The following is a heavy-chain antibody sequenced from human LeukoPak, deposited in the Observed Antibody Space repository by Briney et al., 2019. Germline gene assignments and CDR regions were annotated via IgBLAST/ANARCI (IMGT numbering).Heavy chain of an antibody. CDR2: ISYDGSNK. CDR1: GFTFSSYA. J-gene: IGHJ4*02. D-gene: IGHD6-19*01. V-gene: IGHV3-30-3*01. CDR3: AKDSGPLSQWLVPELDY. Sequence: GSLRISFAASGFTFSSYAMQWVRQAPGKGLEGVGVISYDGSNKYYADSVKGRFTISRDNSKNTLYLQMNSLRAEDTAVYYCAKDSGPLSQWLVPELDYWGQGTLVTVSS.